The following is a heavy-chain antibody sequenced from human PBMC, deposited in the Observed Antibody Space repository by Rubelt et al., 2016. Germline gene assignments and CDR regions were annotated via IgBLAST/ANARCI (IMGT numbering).Heavy chain of an antibody. Sequence: QVQLQESGPGLVKPSETLSLTCTVSGGSISSYYWSWIRQPPGKGLEWIGYIYYSGSTNYNPSLKSRVTISVDTSKNQFSLKLSSVTAADTAVYYCARGLGATAPFDYWSQGTLVTVSS. CDR1: GGSISSYY. J-gene: IGHJ4*02. CDR2: IYYSGST. V-gene: IGHV4-59*01. D-gene: IGHD1-26*01. CDR3: ARGLGATAPFDY.